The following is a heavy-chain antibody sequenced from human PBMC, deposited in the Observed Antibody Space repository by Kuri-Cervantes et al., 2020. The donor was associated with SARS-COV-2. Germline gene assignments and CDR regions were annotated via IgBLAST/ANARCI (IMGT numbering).Heavy chain of an antibody. J-gene: IGHJ4*02. CDR3: VSDGDHWNIDY. CDR1: GFTFSGHW. CDR2: INPDGSYT. Sequence: GGSLRLSCAASGFTFSGHWIHWVRQAPGQGLLWVSRINPDGSYTNNADSVKGRFTLSRDNAKTMLFLQMNKLRAADTAVYYCVSDGDHWNIDYWGQGTRVTVSS. D-gene: IGHD1/OR15-1a*01. V-gene: IGHV3-74*01.